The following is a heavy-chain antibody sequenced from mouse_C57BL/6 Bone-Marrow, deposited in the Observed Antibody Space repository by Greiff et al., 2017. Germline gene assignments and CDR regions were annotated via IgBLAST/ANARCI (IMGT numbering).Heavy chain of an antibody. Sequence: QVQLQQPGAELVRPGSSVKLSCKASGYTFTSYWMHWVKQRPIQGLEWIGNIDPSDSETHYNQKFKDKATLTVDKSSSTAYMQLSSLTSEDSAVYYGSRPTTGWYFDVWGTGTTVTVSS. D-gene: IGHD2-12*01. J-gene: IGHJ1*03. CDR1: GYTFTSYW. V-gene: IGHV1-52*01. CDR2: IDPSDSET. CDR3: SRPTTGWYFDV.